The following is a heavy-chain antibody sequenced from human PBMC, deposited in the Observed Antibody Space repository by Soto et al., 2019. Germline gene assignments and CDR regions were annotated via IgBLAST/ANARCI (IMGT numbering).Heavy chain of an antibody. V-gene: IGHV1-69*13. CDR1: GGTFSSYA. D-gene: IGHD4-17*01. CDR3: ASGDYAPLLLYYGMDV. CDR2: IIPIFGTA. J-gene: IGHJ6*02. Sequence: RASVKVSCKASGGTFSSYAISWVRQAPGQGLEWMGGIIPIFGTANYAQKFQGRVTITADESTSTAYMELSSLRSEDTAVYYCASGDYAPLLLYYGMDVWGQGTTVTVSS.